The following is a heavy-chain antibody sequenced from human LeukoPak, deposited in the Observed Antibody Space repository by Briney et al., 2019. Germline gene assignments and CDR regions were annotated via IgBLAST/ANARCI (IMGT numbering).Heavy chain of an antibody. D-gene: IGHD5-18*01. CDR1: GYTFTSYY. V-gene: IGHV1-46*01. J-gene: IGHJ6*02. Sequence: ASEKVSCKASGYTFTSYYMHWVRQAPGQGLEWMGIINPSGGSTSYAQKFQGRVTMTRDTSTSTVYMELSSLRSEDTAVYYCARAEGSRYSYGYSDYYYYGMDVWGQGTAVTVSS. CDR2: INPSGGST. CDR3: ARAEGSRYSYGYSDYYYYGMDV.